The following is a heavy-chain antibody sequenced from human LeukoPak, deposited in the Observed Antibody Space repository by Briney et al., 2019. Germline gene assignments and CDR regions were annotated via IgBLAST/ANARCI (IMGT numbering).Heavy chain of an antibody. J-gene: IGHJ4*02. D-gene: IGHD5-18*01. Sequence: PSETLSLTCTVSGVSISSGDYYWSWIRQPPGKGLEWIGEINHSGSTNYNPSLKSRVTISVDTSKNQFSLKLSSVTAADTAVYYCARVGGYSYGHPDYWGQGTLVTVPS. CDR1: GVSISSGDYY. CDR3: ARVGGYSYGHPDY. CDR2: INHSGST. V-gene: IGHV4-61*08.